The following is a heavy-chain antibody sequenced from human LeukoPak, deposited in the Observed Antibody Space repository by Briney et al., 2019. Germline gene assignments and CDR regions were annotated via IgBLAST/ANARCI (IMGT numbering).Heavy chain of an antibody. J-gene: IGHJ4*02. CDR1: GFTFSSYA. Sequence: GGSLRLSCAASGFTFSSYAMHWVRQAPGKGLEWVAVISYDGSNKYYADSVKGRFTISRDNSKNTLYLQMNSLRAEDTAVYYCVWDYFDYWGQGTLVTASS. CDR2: ISYDGSNK. CDR3: VWDYFDY. V-gene: IGHV3-30*04.